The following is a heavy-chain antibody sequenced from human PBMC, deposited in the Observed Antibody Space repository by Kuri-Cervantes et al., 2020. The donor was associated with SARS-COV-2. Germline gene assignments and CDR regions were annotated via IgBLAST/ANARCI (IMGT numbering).Heavy chain of an antibody. CDR3: AREYFGVVNGYFDY. Sequence: GGSLRLSCAASGFTFSSYSMNWVRQAPGKGLEWVANIKQDGSEKYYVDSVKGRFTISRDNAKNSLYLQMNSLRAEDTAVYYCAREYFGVVNGYFDYWGQGTLVTVSS. D-gene: IGHD3-3*01. CDR1: GFTFSSYS. V-gene: IGHV3-7*01. J-gene: IGHJ4*02. CDR2: IKQDGSEK.